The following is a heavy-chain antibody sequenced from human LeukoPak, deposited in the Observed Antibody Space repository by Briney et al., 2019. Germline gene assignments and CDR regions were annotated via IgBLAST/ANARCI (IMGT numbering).Heavy chain of an antibody. V-gene: IGHV3-30*03. CDR3: ARNQRRLDY. Sequence: PGRSLRLSCAASGFTFSSYGMHWVRQAPGKGLEWVAVISYDGSNKYYADSVKGRFTISRDNSKNSLYLQVNSLRAEDTAVYYCARNQRRLDYWGQGTLVTVSS. J-gene: IGHJ4*02. CDR1: GFTFSSYG. D-gene: IGHD1-14*01. CDR2: ISYDGSNK.